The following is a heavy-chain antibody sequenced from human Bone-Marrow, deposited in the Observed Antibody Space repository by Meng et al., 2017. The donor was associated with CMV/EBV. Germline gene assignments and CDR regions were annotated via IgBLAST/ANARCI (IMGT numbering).Heavy chain of an antibody. CDR1: GFTFSSYG. J-gene: IGHJ4*02. D-gene: IGHD3-16*01. CDR3: AREGGGNLDY. CDR2: IRNDGSNK. Sequence: GESLKISCVASGFTFSSYGMHWVRQAPGKGLEWVSFIRNDGSNKYYEDPVKGRFTVSRDNSKNTLYLQMNSLKTEDTAVYYCAREGGGNLDYWGQGTLVTFSS. V-gene: IGHV3-30*02.